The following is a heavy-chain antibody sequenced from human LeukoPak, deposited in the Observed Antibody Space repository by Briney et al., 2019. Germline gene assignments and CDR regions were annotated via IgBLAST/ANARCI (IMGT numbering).Heavy chain of an antibody. D-gene: IGHD3-22*01. CDR1: GFTFSSYG. J-gene: IGHJ3*02. V-gene: IGHV3-30*04. CDR3: ARVAGRYYYDSSGALDAFDT. Sequence: PGGSLRLSCAASGFTFSSYGMRWVRRAPGKGLEWVSVISYDGSNKYYAGSVKGRFTISRDNSKNTLYLQMNSLRAEDTAVYYCARVAGRYYYDSSGALDAFDTWGQGTMVTVSS. CDR2: ISYDGSNK.